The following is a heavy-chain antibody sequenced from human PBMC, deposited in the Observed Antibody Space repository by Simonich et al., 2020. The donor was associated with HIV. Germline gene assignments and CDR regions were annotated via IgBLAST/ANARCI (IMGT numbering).Heavy chain of an antibody. Sequence: QVQLVESGGGVVQPGRSLRLSCAASGFTFSSYAMHWVRQAPGKGLEWVAVISYDGRNKYYADSVKDRFTISRDNSKNTLYLQMNSLRAEDTAVYYCASGGSVSSVWADDYWGQGTLVTVSS. D-gene: IGHD3-16*01. J-gene: IGHJ4*02. CDR1: GFTFSSYA. CDR2: ISYDGRNK. CDR3: ASGGSVSSVWADDY. V-gene: IGHV3-30*07.